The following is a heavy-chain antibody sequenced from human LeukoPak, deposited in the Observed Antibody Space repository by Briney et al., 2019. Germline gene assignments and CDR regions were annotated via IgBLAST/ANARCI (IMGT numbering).Heavy chain of an antibody. CDR2: IKQDGSEK. V-gene: IGHV3-7*03. D-gene: IGHD3-16*01. CDR1: GFTFSDYC. CDR3: AREFAWGGGY. Sequence: GGSLRLSCVASGFTFSDYCMSWVRQAPRKGLEWVANIKQDGSEKYYVDSVKGRFTISRDNAKNSLYLQMNSLRAEDTAVYYCAREFAWGGGYWGQGTLVTVSS. J-gene: IGHJ4*02.